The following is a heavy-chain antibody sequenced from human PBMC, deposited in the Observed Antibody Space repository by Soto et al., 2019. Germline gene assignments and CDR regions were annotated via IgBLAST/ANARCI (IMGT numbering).Heavy chain of an antibody. J-gene: IGHJ5*02. Sequence: PSETLSLTCAVSGGSISSSNWWSWVRQPPGKGLEWIGEIYHSGSTNYNPSLKSRVTISVDKSKNQFSLKLSSVTAADTAVYYCARDLSYYYDSSGYNWFDPWGQGTLVTVSS. CDR3: ARDLSYYYDSSGYNWFDP. D-gene: IGHD3-22*01. CDR1: GGSISSSNW. CDR2: IYHSGST. V-gene: IGHV4-4*02.